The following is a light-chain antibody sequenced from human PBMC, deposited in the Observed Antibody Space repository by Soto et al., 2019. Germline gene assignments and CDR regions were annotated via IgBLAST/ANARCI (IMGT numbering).Light chain of an antibody. CDR1: QSVSSN. V-gene: IGKV3-20*01. Sequence: IGVWQSPAAVSVNTRERARLSCRASQSVSSNLAWYQQKPGQAPRLLIYGASSRATGIPDRFSGSGSGTDFTLTISRLEPEDFAVYYCQQYASSLIPFAQGTRLEIK. CDR2: GAS. CDR3: QQYASSLIP. J-gene: IGKJ5*01.